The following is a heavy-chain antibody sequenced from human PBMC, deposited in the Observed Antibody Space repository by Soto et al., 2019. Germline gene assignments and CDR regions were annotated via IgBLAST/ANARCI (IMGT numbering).Heavy chain of an antibody. CDR3: GKASSSNSWSPIDY. J-gene: IGHJ4*02. CDR2: ISWSTSSI. Sequence: PRLSCVASGFTFDDYAMHWVRQIPGKGLQWVSGISWSTSSIGYGASLRGRFLISRDNANNSLYLQMNDLRPEDTALYYCGKASSSNSWSPIDYWGQGTMVTVSS. CDR1: GFTFDDYA. D-gene: IGHD3-3*01. V-gene: IGHV3-9*01.